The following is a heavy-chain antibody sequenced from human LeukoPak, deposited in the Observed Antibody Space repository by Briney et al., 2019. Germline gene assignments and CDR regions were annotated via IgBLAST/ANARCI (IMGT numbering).Heavy chain of an antibody. CDR2: ISWNSGSI. Sequence: GRSLRLSCAASGFTFDDCAMHWVRQAPGKGLEWVSGISWNSGSIGYADSVKGRFTISRDNAKNSLYLQMNSLRAEDTALYYCAKERNNWNYGGGAFDIWGQGTMVTVSS. CDR1: GFTFDDCA. J-gene: IGHJ3*02. V-gene: IGHV3-9*01. D-gene: IGHD1-7*01. CDR3: AKERNNWNYGGGAFDI.